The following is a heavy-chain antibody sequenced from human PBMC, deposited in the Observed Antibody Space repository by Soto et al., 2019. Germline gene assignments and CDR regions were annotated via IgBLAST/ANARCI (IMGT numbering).Heavy chain of an antibody. Sequence: QITLKESGPTLVKPTQTLTLTCTFSGFSLHTRGVGVGWIRQPPGEAPEWLALIYWDDDKLYSPSLKNRLTVGRDTSKRHLALSITIIDPLDTSTYCGFYLPGPGRISFGGVFLRFDPWGHGARVTVSS. D-gene: IGHD3-16*01. CDR1: GFSLHTRGVG. V-gene: IGHV2-5*02. J-gene: IGHJ5*02. CDR2: IYWDDDK. CDR3: FYLPGPGRISFGGVFLRFDP.